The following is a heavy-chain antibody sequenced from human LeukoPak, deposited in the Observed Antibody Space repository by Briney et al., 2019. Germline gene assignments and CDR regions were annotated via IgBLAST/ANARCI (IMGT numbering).Heavy chain of an antibody. D-gene: IGHD6-13*01. CDR2: IYHTGST. CDR3: ARVGVAAAGGFDS. CDR1: GGSTSTGNW. J-gene: IGHJ5*01. Sequence: PSGTLSLTCAVSGGSTSTGNWWSWVRQPPGKGLEWIGEIYHTGSTGYNPSLKSRVTISVDKSKAQFSLKLSSVTAADTAVYYCARVGVAAAGGFDSWGLGTLVTVSS. V-gene: IGHV4-4*02.